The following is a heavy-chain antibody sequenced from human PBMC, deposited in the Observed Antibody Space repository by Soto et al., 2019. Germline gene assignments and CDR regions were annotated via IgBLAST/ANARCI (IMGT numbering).Heavy chain of an antibody. D-gene: IGHD2-2*01. Sequence: LRLSCAASGFTFSSYGMHWVRQAPGKGLEWVAVIWYDGSNKYYADSVKGRFTISRDNSKNTLYLQMNSLRAEDTAVYYCARDFPADRRGAFDIWGQGTMVTVSS. CDR2: IWYDGSNK. CDR1: GFTFSSYG. J-gene: IGHJ3*02. V-gene: IGHV3-33*01. CDR3: ARDFPADRRGAFDI.